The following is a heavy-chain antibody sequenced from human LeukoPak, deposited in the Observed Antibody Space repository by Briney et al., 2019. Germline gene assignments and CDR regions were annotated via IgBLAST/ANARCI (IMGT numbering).Heavy chain of an antibody. CDR3: TKTGIAVAGDY. CDR1: GFTFGDYA. D-gene: IGHD6-19*01. Sequence: GGSLRLSCTASGFTFGDYAMSWFRQAPGKGLEWVGFIRSKAYGGTTEYAASVKGRLTISRDDSKSIAYLQMNSLKTEDTAVYYCTKTGIAVAGDYWGQGTLVTVSS. V-gene: IGHV3-49*03. CDR2: IRSKAYGGTT. J-gene: IGHJ4*02.